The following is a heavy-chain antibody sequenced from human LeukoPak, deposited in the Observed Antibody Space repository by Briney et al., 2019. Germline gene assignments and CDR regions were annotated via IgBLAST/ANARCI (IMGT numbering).Heavy chain of an antibody. Sequence: GESLKISCKGSGYSFTGYWIAWVRQMPGKGLEWMGIIYPSDSDIRYSPSFQGQVTISADKSISTAYLQWSSLKASDTAMYYCARYYCSSTSCQKFYYYYYMDVWGKGTTVTVSS. J-gene: IGHJ6*03. V-gene: IGHV5-51*01. CDR2: IYPSDSDI. CDR1: GYSFTGYW. D-gene: IGHD2-2*01. CDR3: ARYYCSSTSCQKFYYYYYMDV.